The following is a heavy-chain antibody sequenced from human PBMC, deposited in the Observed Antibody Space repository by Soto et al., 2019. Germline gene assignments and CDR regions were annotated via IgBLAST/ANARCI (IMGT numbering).Heavy chain of an antibody. J-gene: IGHJ4*02. V-gene: IGHV1-69*01. CDR3: ARESAAAGRRYFDY. CDR1: GGTFSSYA. CDR2: IIPIFGTA. Sequence: QVQLVQSGAEVKKPGSSVKVFCKASGGTFSSYAISWVRQAPGQGLEWMGGIIPIFGTANYAQKFQGRVTITADESTSTAYMELSSLRSEDTAVYYCARESAAAGRRYFDYWGQGTLVTVSS. D-gene: IGHD6-13*01.